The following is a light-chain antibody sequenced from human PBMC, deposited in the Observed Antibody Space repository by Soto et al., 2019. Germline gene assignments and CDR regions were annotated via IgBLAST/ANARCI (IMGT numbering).Light chain of an antibody. CDR2: RAD. Sequence: QSVLTQPPSASGTPGQTVTISCSGRSSNIGSNYVYWYQQLPGTAPRLLMYRADQRPSGVPDRLSGSKSGTSASLAISGLRSEDEADYYCAAWDDIVSGLVFGGGTQLTVL. J-gene: IGLJ2*01. CDR1: SSNIGSNY. CDR3: AAWDDIVSGLV. V-gene: IGLV1-47*01.